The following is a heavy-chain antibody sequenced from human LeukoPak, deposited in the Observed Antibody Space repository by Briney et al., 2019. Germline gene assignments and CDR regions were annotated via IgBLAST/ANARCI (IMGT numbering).Heavy chain of an antibody. CDR3: AKGGLGGTAVVTMDS. CDR2: ISGSGVST. J-gene: IGHJ4*02. CDR1: GFTFSSYA. D-gene: IGHD4-23*01. Sequence: GASLRLSCAASGFTFSSYAMSWVRQAPGKGLEWVPGISGSGVSTYYADSVKGQFTIPRDNSKNTVYLQMNSLRAEDTAIYFCAKGGLGGTAVVTMDSWGQGTLVTVSS. V-gene: IGHV3-23*01.